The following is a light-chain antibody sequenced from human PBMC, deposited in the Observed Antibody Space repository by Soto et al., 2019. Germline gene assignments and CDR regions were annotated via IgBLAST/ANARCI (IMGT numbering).Light chain of an antibody. V-gene: IGKV1-27*01. Sequence: EIQMTQSPSSLSASVGDRVTITCRASQGISNYLAWYQQKPGKVPKLLIYGASTLQSGVPSRLSGSGSGTDFTLIINSLQPEDVATYYCQMYDSAPWTFGQGTKVEI. CDR3: QMYDSAPWT. J-gene: IGKJ1*01. CDR1: QGISNY. CDR2: GAS.